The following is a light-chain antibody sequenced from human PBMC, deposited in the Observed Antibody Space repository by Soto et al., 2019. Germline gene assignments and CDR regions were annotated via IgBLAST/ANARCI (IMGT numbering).Light chain of an antibody. V-gene: IGKV3-20*01. CDR3: QQYGSSHT. Sequence: EIVLTQSPGTLSVSPGERATLSCRASQSVSSSYLDWYQQKPRQAPRLLIYGASSRATGIPDRFSGSGSGTDFPLTISRLEPEDVAVYYWQQYGSSHTFGQGTKLEIK. CDR1: QSVSSSY. J-gene: IGKJ2*01. CDR2: GAS.